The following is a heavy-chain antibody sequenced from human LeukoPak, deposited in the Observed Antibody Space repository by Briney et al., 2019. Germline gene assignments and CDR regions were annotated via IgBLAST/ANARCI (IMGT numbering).Heavy chain of an antibody. V-gene: IGHV3-48*02. CDR2: ISSSSSAI. CDR1: GFTFSSYS. CDR3: ARLLGGTDQFDF. D-gene: IGHD1-26*01. Sequence: PGGSLRLSCAASGFTFSSYSINWVRQAPGKGLECVSYISSSSSAIYYADSVKGRFTISRDNAKNSLYLQMNSLRDGDTAVYYCARLLGGTDQFDFWGQGTLVTVSS. J-gene: IGHJ4*02.